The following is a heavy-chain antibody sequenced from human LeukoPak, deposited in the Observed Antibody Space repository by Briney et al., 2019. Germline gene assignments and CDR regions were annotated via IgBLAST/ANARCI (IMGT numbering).Heavy chain of an antibody. CDR1: GGTFSSYA. V-gene: IGHV1-18*01. J-gene: IGHJ4*02. CDR3: ARVGETYYDFWSGYYVPHYFDY. Sequence: ASVKVSCKASGGTFSSYAISWVRQAPGQWLEWMGWISAYNGNTNYAQKLQGRVTMTTDTSTSTAYMELRSLRSDDTAVYYCARVGETYYDFWSGYYVPHYFDYWGQGTLVTVSS. D-gene: IGHD3-3*01. CDR2: ISAYNGNT.